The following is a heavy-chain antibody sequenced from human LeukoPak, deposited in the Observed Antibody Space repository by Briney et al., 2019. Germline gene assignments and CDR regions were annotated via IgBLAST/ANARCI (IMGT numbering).Heavy chain of an antibody. CDR1: GFTFSRHW. Sequence: PGGSLRLSCAASGFTFSRHWMTWVRQAPGKGLEWVANIKHDGSEKNYVDPVKGRFTISRDNVKNSLYLQMNSLRAEDTAVYYCATPLDYYDRSDSHQGGDWGQGTLVTVSS. CDR3: ATPLDYYDRSDSHQGGD. J-gene: IGHJ4*02. V-gene: IGHV3-7*03. D-gene: IGHD3-22*01. CDR2: IKHDGSEK.